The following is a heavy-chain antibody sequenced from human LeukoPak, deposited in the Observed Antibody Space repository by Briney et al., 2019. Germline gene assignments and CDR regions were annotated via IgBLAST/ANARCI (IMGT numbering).Heavy chain of an antibody. CDR2: IYYSGST. D-gene: IGHD6-13*01. J-gene: IGHJ6*01. CDR3: ARDSFPGAAAGHYYYYGMDV. V-gene: IGHV4-31*03. Sequence: SETLSLTCTVYGGSISSGGYYWSWIRQHPGKGLEWIGYIYYSGSTYYNPSLKSRVTISVDTSKNQFSLKLSSVTAADTAVYYCARDSFPGAAAGHYYYYGMDVWGQGTTVTVSS. CDR1: GGSISSGGYY.